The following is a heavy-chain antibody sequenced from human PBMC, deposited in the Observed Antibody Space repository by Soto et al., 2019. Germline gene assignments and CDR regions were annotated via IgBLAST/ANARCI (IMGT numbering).Heavy chain of an antibody. Sequence: GGSLRLSCAASGFTFSSYAMSWVRLAPGKGLEWVSAISGSGGSTYYADSVKGRFTISRDNSKNTLYLQMNSLRAEDTAVYYCARALDSGSYDGPFDYWGQGTLVTVSS. CDR3: ARALDSGSYDGPFDY. V-gene: IGHV3-23*01. CDR1: GFTFSSYA. CDR2: ISGSGGST. J-gene: IGHJ4*02. D-gene: IGHD1-26*01.